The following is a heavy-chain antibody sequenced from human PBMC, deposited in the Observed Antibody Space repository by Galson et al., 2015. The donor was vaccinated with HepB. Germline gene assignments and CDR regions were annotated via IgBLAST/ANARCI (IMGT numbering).Heavy chain of an antibody. V-gene: IGHV3-23*01. CDR2: ISGSGGST. Sequence: SLRLSCAASGFTVSSNYMSWVRQAPGKGLEWVSAISGSGGSTYYADSVKGRFTISRDNSKNTLYLQMNSLRAEDTAVYYCAKDSRRRYYFDYWGQGTLVTVSS. CDR3: AKDSRRRYYFDY. CDR1: GFTVSSNY. J-gene: IGHJ4*02.